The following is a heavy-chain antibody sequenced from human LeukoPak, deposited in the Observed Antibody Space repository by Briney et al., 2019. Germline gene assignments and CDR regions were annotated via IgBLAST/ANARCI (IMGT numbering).Heavy chain of an antibody. CDR2: INPNSGGT. D-gene: IGHD3-10*01. CDR1: GYTFTGYY. CDR3: AGEGYYGSGSEFDY. V-gene: IGHV1-2*04. Sequence: ASVKVSCKASGYTFTGYYMHWVRQAPGQGLEWMGWINPNSGGTNYAQKFQGWVTMTRDTSISTAYMELSRLRSDDTAVYYCAGEGYYGSGSEFDYWGQGTLVTVSS. J-gene: IGHJ4*02.